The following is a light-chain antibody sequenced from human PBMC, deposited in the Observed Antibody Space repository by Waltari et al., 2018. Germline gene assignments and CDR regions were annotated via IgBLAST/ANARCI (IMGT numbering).Light chain of an antibody. CDR2: KVF. CDR1: QSLVHIDGNTH. Sequence: DVEMTQSPLSLPVTLGPPASIPCRSSQSLVHIDGNTHVNRCQQRPGQSPRRLIYKVFNRDSGVPDRFSGSGSGTDFTLKISRVEAEDVAVYYCMEGSHWPWTFGQGTKVEIK. CDR3: MEGSHWPWT. V-gene: IGKV2-30*02. J-gene: IGKJ1*01.